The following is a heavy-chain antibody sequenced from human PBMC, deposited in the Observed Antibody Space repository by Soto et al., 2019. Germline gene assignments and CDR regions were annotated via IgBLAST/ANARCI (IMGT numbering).Heavy chain of an antibody. V-gene: IGHV4-59*12. J-gene: IGHJ3*02. CDR2: IYYSGST. CDR3: ARVCTMGFRDAFDI. CDR1: GGSISSYY. Sequence: ETLSLTCTVSGGSISSYYWSWIRQPPGKGLEWIGYIYYSGSTYYNPSLKSRVTISVDTSKNQFSLKLGTVTAEDTAVYYCARVCTMGFRDAFDIWGQGTMVTVSS. D-gene: IGHD3-10*01.